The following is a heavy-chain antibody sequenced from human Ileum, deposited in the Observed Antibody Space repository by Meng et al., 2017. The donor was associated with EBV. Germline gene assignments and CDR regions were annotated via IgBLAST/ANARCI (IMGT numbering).Heavy chain of an antibody. CDR3: ARDSEAADY. Sequence: VQFVQLGSELEKPGALVRISCKASGYTFTTYGMNWVRQAPGQGLEWMGWINTNTGKPTYAQGLTGRFVFSLDTSVSTAYLQISSLKAEDTAVYYCARDSEAADYWGQGTLVTVSS. D-gene: IGHD6-25*01. V-gene: IGHV7-4-1*02. J-gene: IGHJ4*02. CDR2: INTNTGKP. CDR1: GYTFTTYG.